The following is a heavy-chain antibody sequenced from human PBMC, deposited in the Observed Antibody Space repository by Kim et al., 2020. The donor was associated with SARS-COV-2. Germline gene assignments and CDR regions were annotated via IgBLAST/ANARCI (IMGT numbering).Heavy chain of an antibody. V-gene: IGHV3-43*02. CDR1: GFTFDDYA. D-gene: IGHD3-10*01. J-gene: IGHJ4*02. CDR3: TKDMKASIWFGELYYDY. Sequence: GGSLRLSCAASGFTFDDYAMHWVRQAPGKGLEWVSLISGDCGSTYYADSVKGRFTISRDNSKNSLYLQMNSLRTEDTALYYCTKDMKASIWFGELYYDYWGQGTLVTVSS. CDR2: ISGDCGST.